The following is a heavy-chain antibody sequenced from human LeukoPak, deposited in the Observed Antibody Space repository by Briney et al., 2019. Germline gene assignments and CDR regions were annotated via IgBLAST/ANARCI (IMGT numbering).Heavy chain of an antibody. CDR3: ARERGYNWFDP. CDR1: GGSISSSSYY. CDR2: IYYSGST. V-gene: IGHV4-39*07. Sequence: PSETLSLTCTVSGGSISSSSYYWGWIRQPPGKGLEWIGSIYYSGSTYYNPSLKSRVTISVDTSKNQFSLKLSSVTAADTAVYYCARERGYNWFDPWGQGTLVTVSS. J-gene: IGHJ5*02.